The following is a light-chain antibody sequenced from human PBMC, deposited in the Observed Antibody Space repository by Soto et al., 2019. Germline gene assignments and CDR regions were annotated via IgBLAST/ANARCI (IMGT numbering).Light chain of an antibody. CDR3: QQYNNWPLT. CDR1: QSISSN. V-gene: IGKV3-15*01. Sequence: EIVMTQFPATLSVSPGERATLSCRASQSISSNLAWYQQKPGQAPRLLIYSASTRATGIPARFSGSGSGTEFTLTISSLQSDDFALYYCQQYNNWPLTFGGGTKVEIK. J-gene: IGKJ4*01. CDR2: SAS.